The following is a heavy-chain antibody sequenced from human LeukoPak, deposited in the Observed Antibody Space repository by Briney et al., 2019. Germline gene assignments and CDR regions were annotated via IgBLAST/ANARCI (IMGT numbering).Heavy chain of an antibody. J-gene: IGHJ5*02. V-gene: IGHV3-11*04. CDR3: ARDALGRAPKITARSGWFDP. Sequence: PGGSLRLSCAASGFNFSDYYMSWIRQAPGKGLEWVSYISSSSSGSTIYYADSVKGRFTISRDNAKNTLYLQMNSLRAEDTAVYYCARDALGRAPKITARSGWFDPWGQGTLVTVSS. CDR1: GFNFSDYY. CDR2: ISSSSSGSTI. D-gene: IGHD1-26*01.